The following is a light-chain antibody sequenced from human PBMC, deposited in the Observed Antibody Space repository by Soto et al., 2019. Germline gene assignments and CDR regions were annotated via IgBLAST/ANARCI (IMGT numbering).Light chain of an antibody. CDR2: WAS. CDR3: HQYYSSPFT. V-gene: IGKV4-1*01. J-gene: IGKJ3*01. Sequence: DIVMTQSPDSLAVSLGERATINCKSSQSVLYSSNNKNYLAWYQQKAGQPPKLLFYWASTRESGVPDRFSGSGSGTDFTLTISSLQAEDVAVYYCHQYYSSPFTFGPGTKVDIK. CDR1: QSVLYSSNNKNY.